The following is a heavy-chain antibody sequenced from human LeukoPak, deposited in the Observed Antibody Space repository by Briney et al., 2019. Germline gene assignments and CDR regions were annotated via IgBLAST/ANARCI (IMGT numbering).Heavy chain of an antibody. V-gene: IGHV1-46*01. CDR3: ARDSGDIVLMVHDPGLEFDP. D-gene: IGHD2-8*01. CDR1: GYTFTSYY. J-gene: IGHJ5*02. Sequence: ASVKVSCKASGYTFTSYYMHWVRQAPGQGLEWMGIINPSGGSTSYAQKFQGRVTMTRDTSTSTVYMELSSLRSEDTAVYYCARDSGDIVLMVHDPGLEFDPWGQGTLVTVSS. CDR2: INPSGGST.